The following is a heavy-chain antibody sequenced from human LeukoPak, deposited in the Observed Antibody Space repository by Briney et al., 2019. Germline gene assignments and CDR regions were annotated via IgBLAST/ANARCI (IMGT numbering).Heavy chain of an antibody. Sequence: GESLKISFKGSGXSFTNYCIGWVRQMPGKGLEWMGIIYPGDSDTRYSPSFQGQVTISADKSISTTYLQWTSLKAPDTAMYYCARRVYGDYDPLYYFDYWGQGTLVTVSS. CDR1: GXSFTNYC. CDR3: ARRVYGDYDPLYYFDY. D-gene: IGHD4-17*01. V-gene: IGHV5-51*01. J-gene: IGHJ4*02. CDR2: IYPGDSDT.